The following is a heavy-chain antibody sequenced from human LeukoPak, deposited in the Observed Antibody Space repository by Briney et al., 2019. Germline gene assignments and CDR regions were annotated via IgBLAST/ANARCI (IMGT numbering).Heavy chain of an antibody. CDR2: ISAYNGHS. D-gene: IGHD3-3*01. CDR3: AISGFLVWFTADY. J-gene: IGHJ4*02. CDR1: GYTFTSYG. Sequence: GASVKVSCKASGYTFTSYGISWVRQAPGHRLEWPGWISAYNGHSNYAQQLQRRVTMTTDTSTSTAYMELRSLRSDDTAVYYCAISGFLVWFTADYGGQGTLVTVSS. V-gene: IGHV1-18*01.